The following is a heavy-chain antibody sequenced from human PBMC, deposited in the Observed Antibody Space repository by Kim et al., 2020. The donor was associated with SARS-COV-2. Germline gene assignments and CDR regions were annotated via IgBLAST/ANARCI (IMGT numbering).Heavy chain of an antibody. D-gene: IGHD5-12*01. CDR1: GFTFSSYY. V-gene: IGHV3-74*01. CDR3: VKRGYTSTSSFDY. Sequence: GGSLRLSCAASGFTFSSYYMNWVRQAPGKGLVWVSRISDGGSRTNYADSVKGRFTVSRDNSKNMLYLEMTSPRAEDTALYYCVKRGYTSTSSFDYWGQGT. J-gene: IGHJ4*02. CDR2: ISDGGSRT.